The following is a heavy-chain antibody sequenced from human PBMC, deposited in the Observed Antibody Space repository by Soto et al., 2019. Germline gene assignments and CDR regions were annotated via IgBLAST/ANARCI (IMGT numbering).Heavy chain of an antibody. CDR1: GFTFSSYA. V-gene: IGHV3-23*01. CDR2: ISGSGGST. Sequence: PGGSLRLSCAASGFTFSSYAMSWVRQAPGKGLEWVSAISGSGGSTYYADSVKGRFTISRDNSKNTLYLQMISLRAEDTALYYCAKDEIVVVPAARVWPRTEEPEGLYWGQGTLVTVSS. CDR3: AKDEIVVVPAARVWPRTEEPEGLY. J-gene: IGHJ4*02. D-gene: IGHD2-2*01.